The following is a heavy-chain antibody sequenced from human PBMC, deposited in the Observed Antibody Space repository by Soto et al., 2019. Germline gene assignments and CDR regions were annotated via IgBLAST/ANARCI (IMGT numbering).Heavy chain of an antibody. CDR3: ASLGIDGPGGDYTAMVPAYYYYMDV. D-gene: IGHD5-18*01. J-gene: IGHJ6*03. CDR2: IYYSGST. CDR1: GGSISSYY. Sequence: SETLSLTCTVSGGSISSYYWSWIRQPPGKGLEWIGYIYYSGSTNYNPSLKSRVTISVDTSKNQFSLKLSSVTAADTAVYYCASLGIDGPGGDYTAMVPAYYYYMDVWGKGTTVTVSS. V-gene: IGHV4-59*08.